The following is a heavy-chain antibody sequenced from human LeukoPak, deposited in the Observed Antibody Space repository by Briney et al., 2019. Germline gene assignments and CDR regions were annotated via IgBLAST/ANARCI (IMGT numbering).Heavy chain of an antibody. Sequence: GGSLRLSCVASGFIVSNNYMSWVRQAPGKGLEWVSVLYNAGSTYYADSVKGRFTISRVNSKNTLYLYSLRAEDTAVYYCASLKGLFDYFDYWGQGILVTVYS. CDR3: ASLKGLFDYFDY. CDR1: GFIVSNNY. CDR2: LYNAGST. D-gene: IGHD3-22*01. J-gene: IGHJ4*02. V-gene: IGHV3-53*01.